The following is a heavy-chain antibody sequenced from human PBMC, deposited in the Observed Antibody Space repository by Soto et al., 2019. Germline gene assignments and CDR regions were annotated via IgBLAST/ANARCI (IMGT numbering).Heavy chain of an antibody. D-gene: IGHD3-9*01. J-gene: IGHJ5*02. CDR2: IYYSGST. V-gene: IGHV4-30-4*01. CDR3: ARGSRPYYDILTPTWFDP. Sequence: SETLSLTCTVSGGSISSGDYYWSWIRQPPGKGLEWIGYIYYSGSTYYNPSLKSRVTISVDTSKNQYSLKLSSVTAADTAVYYCARGSRPYYDILTPTWFDPWGQGTLVTVSS. CDR1: GGSISSGDYY.